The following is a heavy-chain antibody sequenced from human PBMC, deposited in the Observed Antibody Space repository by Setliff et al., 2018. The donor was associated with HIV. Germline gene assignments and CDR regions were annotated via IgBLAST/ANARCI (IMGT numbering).Heavy chain of an antibody. CDR3: ARDRESRADYYYMDV. CDR1: GFTFSVYY. CDR2: ISGSSSFT. D-gene: IGHD6-19*01. J-gene: IGHJ6*03. V-gene: IGHV3-11*06. Sequence: PGGSLRLSCAASGFTFSVYYMTWIRQAPGKGLEWISYISGSSSFTYYADSVKGRFTIARDTAKNSLYLQMNSLRAEDTAVYYCARDRESRADYYYMDVWGKGTTVTVSS.